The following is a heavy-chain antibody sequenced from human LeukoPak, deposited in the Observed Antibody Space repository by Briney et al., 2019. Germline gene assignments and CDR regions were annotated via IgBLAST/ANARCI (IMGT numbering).Heavy chain of an antibody. Sequence: HPGGSLRLSCAASGFTFSSYSMNWVRQAPGKGLEWVSYISSSSSTIYYADSVKGRFTISRDNAKNSLYLQMNSLRAEDTAVYYCARDGSGYPRYYGMDVWGQGTTVTVSS. J-gene: IGHJ6*02. D-gene: IGHD3-3*01. V-gene: IGHV3-48*04. CDR1: GFTFSSYS. CDR3: ARDGSGYPRYYGMDV. CDR2: ISSSSSTI.